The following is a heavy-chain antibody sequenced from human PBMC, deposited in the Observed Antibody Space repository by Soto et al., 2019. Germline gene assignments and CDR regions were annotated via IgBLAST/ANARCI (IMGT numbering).Heavy chain of an antibody. CDR1: GFTFSSYG. V-gene: IGHV3-30*18. Sequence: GGSLRLSCAASGFTFSSYGMHWVRQAPGKGLEWVAVISYDGSNKYYADSVKGRFTISRDNSKNTLYLQMNSLRAEDTAVYYCAKGLDILTGYPNFDPWGQGTLVTVSS. CDR3: AKGLDILTGYPNFDP. J-gene: IGHJ5*02. CDR2: ISYDGSNK. D-gene: IGHD3-9*01.